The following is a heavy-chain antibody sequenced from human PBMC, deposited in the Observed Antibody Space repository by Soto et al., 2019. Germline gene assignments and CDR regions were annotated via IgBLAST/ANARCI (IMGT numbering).Heavy chain of an antibody. CDR3: ARIPVTIFGVVTHFDY. CDR1: GGAISSGGYS. V-gene: IGHV4-30-2*01. Sequence: SETLSLTCAVSGGAISSGGYSWSWIRQPPGKGLEWIGYIYHSGSTYYNPSLKSRVTISVDRSKNQFSLKLSSVTAADTAVYYCARIPVTIFGVVTHFDYWGQGTLVTVSS. D-gene: IGHD3-3*01. CDR2: IYHSGST. J-gene: IGHJ4*02.